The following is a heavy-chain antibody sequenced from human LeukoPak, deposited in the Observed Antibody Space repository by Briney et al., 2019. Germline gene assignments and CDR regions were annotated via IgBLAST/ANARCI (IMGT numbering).Heavy chain of an antibody. V-gene: IGHV4-38-2*02. J-gene: IGHJ5*01. D-gene: IGHD2-8*01. CDR3: VSPKTNGWFDS. Sequence: SETLSLTCTVSGYSVSSGYFWGWIRQPPGKRLEWIGNMYHTGTTYCNPSLKSRVTITIDTSKNQFSLKLRSVTAADTAVYYCVSPKTNGWFDSWGQGSLVTVSS. CDR2: MYHTGTT. CDR1: GYSVSSGYF.